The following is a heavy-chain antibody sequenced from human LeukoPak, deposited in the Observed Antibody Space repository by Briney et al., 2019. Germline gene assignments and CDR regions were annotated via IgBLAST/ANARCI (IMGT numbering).Heavy chain of an antibody. J-gene: IGHJ4*02. CDR3: ASGVNYDYVWGSYRPLDY. V-gene: IGHV3-30-3*01. CDR1: GFTFSSYA. CDR2: ISYDGSNK. D-gene: IGHD3-16*02. Sequence: PGGSLRLSCAASGFTFSSYAMHWVRQAPGKGLEWVAVISYDGSNKYYADSVKGRFTISRDNSKNTLYLQMNSLRAEDTAVYYCASGVNYDYVWGSYRPLDYWGQGTLVTVSS.